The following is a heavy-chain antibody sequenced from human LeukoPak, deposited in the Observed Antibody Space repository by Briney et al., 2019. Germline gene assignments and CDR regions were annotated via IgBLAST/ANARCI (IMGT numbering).Heavy chain of an antibody. J-gene: IGHJ6*02. CDR1: GGSLSSYY. CDR3: ARQAHNYDFWSGYGASYYYYYGMDV. CDR2: VYYSGST. V-gene: IGHV4-59*08. D-gene: IGHD3-3*01. Sequence: SETLSLTCTVSGGSLSSYYWSWIRQPPGKGPEWIGYVYYSGSTNYNPSLKSRVTISVDTSKNQFSLKLSSVTAADTAVYYCARQAHNYDFWSGYGASYYYYYGMDVWGQGTTVTVSS.